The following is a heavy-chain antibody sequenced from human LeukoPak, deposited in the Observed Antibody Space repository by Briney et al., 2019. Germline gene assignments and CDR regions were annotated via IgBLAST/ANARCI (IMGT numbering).Heavy chain of an antibody. CDR3: ARDDCSSISCYHNWFDP. Sequence: GGSLRLSCAASGFTFSSYWMSWVRQAPGKGLEWVADIKQDGSEKYYVDSVKGRFTISRDNAKNSLYLQMNSLRAEDTAVYYCARDDCSSISCYHNWFDPWGQGTLVTVSS. D-gene: IGHD2-2*01. J-gene: IGHJ5*02. CDR2: IKQDGSEK. CDR1: GFTFSSYW. V-gene: IGHV3-7*01.